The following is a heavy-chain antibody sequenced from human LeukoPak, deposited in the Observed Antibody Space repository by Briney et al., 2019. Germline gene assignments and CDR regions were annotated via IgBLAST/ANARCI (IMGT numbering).Heavy chain of an antibody. V-gene: IGHV5-51*01. D-gene: IGHD3-22*01. CDR1: GYSFTSYW. J-gene: IGHJ4*02. CDR2: IYPGDSDT. Sequence: GESLQISCKGSGYSFTSYWIGWVRQTPGKGLEWMGIIYPGDSDTRYSPSFQGQVTISADKSIGTAYLQWSSLKASDTAMYYCARTDSSGYYSALRYWGQGTLVTVSS. CDR3: ARTDSSGYYSALRY.